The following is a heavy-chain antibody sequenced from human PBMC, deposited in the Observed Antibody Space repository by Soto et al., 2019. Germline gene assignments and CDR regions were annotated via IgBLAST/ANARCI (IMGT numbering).Heavy chain of an antibody. J-gene: IGHJ4*02. CDR2: IGTAGDT. V-gene: IGHV3-13*01. D-gene: IGHD6-6*01. CDR1: GFTFSSYD. CDR3: ARDVGQLEDYFDY. Sequence: GGSLRLSCAASGFTFSSYDMHWVGQATGKGLEWVSAIGTAGDTYYPGSVKGRFTISRENAKNSLYPQMSSLRVEDTAVYYCARDVGQLEDYFDYWGQGTTVTVSS.